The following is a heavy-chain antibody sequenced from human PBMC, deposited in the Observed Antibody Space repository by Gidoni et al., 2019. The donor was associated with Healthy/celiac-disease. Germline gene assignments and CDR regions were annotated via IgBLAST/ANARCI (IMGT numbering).Heavy chain of an antibody. CDR2: ISSSGSTI. CDR1: GFTFSSYA. Sequence: EVQLVESGGGLVQPGGSLSLPCAPSGFTFSSYAMTWVRQAPGKGLEWVSYISSSGSTIYYADSVKGRFTIARDNAKNSLYLQMNSRRDEDTAVDYCARGEDCGGDCYSGYYYYYGMDVWGQGTTVTVSS. V-gene: IGHV3-48*03. D-gene: IGHD2-21*01. CDR3: ARGEDCGGDCYSGYYYYYGMDV. J-gene: IGHJ6*02.